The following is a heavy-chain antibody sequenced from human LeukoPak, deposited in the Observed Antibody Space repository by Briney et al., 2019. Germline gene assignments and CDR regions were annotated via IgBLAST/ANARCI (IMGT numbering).Heavy chain of an antibody. Sequence: GSLRLSCAASGITFSSYWMHWVRQAPGKGLAWVSRINSDGSSTSYADSVKGRFTISRDNAKNTLYLQMNSLRAEDTAVYYCAGDPGSTGYYYYYYGMDVWGQGTTVTVSS. CDR2: INSDGSST. V-gene: IGHV3-74*01. CDR3: AGDPGSTGYYYYYYGMDV. D-gene: IGHD2-8*02. J-gene: IGHJ6*02. CDR1: GITFSSYW.